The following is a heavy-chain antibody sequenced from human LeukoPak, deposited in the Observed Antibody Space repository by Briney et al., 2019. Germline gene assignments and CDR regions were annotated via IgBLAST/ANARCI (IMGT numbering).Heavy chain of an antibody. J-gene: IGHJ3*02. CDR3: ARGRYCTATTCDAGGDAFDI. CDR1: GGSISNYY. D-gene: IGHD2-2*01. V-gene: IGHV4-4*07. Sequence: SETLSLTCTVSGGSISNYYWSWLRQPAGKGLEWLGRIYPRGSTTYSSSLKSRVTMSADTSKNHFSLNLTSLTAADTAVYYWARGRYCTATTCDAGGDAFDIWGQGTVVTVSS. CDR2: IYPRGST.